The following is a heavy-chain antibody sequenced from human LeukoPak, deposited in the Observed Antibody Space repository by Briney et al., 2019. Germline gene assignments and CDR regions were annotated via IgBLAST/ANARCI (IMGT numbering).Heavy chain of an antibody. Sequence: GGSLRLSCAASGFTFSSYAMSWVGQATGQGLDWVSAISGSGGSTYYADSVKGRFTNSRDNSKNTLYLQMNSLKAEDTAVYYCAKDIWTGTTVDGMDVWGQGTTVTVSS. CDR1: GFTFSSYA. J-gene: IGHJ6*02. CDR2: ISGSGGST. D-gene: IGHD1-1*01. CDR3: AKDIWTGTTVDGMDV. V-gene: IGHV3-23*01.